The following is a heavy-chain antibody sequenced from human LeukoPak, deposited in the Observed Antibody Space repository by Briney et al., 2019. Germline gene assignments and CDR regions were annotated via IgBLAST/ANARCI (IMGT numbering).Heavy chain of an antibody. CDR3: ARASYSYDISGWVPFDY. J-gene: IGHJ4*02. V-gene: IGHV4-4*07. CDR1: GVSISSYY. Sequence: SETLSLTCTVSGVSISSYYWSWIRQPAGKGLEWIGRIYTSGSTNYNPSLKSRVTISGDTSENQFSLRLSSVTAADTAVYYCARASYSYDISGWVPFDYWGQGTLVTVSS. CDR2: IYTSGST. D-gene: IGHD3-22*01.